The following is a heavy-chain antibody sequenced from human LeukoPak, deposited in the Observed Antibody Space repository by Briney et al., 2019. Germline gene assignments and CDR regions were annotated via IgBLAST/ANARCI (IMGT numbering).Heavy chain of an antibody. CDR3: ASPYSSGWYYFDY. CDR1: GGPLGSYA. CDR2: IIPIFGTA. V-gene: IGHV1-69*05. D-gene: IGHD6-19*01. Sequence: SVKVSCKASGGPLGSYAISWVRQAPGQGLEWMGGIIPIFGTANYAQKFQGRVTITTDESTSTAYMELSSLRSEDTAVYYCASPYSSGWYYFDYWGQGTLVTVSS. J-gene: IGHJ4*02.